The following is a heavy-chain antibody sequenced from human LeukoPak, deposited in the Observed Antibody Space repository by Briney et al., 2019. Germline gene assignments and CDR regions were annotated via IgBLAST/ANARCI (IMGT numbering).Heavy chain of an antibody. D-gene: IGHD6-19*01. Sequence: GGSLRLSCAASGFTFSSYSMNWVRQAPGKGLEWVSSISSSSSYIYYADSVKGRFTISRDNAKNSLYLQMNSLRAEDTAVYYCARDGHIAVAAGFDYWGQGTLVTVSS. J-gene: IGHJ4*02. V-gene: IGHV3-21*01. CDR3: ARDGHIAVAAGFDY. CDR2: ISSSSSYI. CDR1: GFTFSSYS.